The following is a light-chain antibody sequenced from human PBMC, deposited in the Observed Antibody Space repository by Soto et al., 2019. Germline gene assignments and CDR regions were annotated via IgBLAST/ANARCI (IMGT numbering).Light chain of an antibody. CDR2: AAS. J-gene: IGKJ1*01. CDR1: QSISSY. CDR3: QQSYSTPWT. V-gene: IGKV1-39*01. Sequence: DIKMTQSPSSLSASVGDRVTITSRASQSISSYLNWYQQKPGKAPKIMIYAASSLQSGVPSRFSGSGSGTDFTLTISSLQPEDVATYYCQQSYSTPWTFGQGTKVDIK.